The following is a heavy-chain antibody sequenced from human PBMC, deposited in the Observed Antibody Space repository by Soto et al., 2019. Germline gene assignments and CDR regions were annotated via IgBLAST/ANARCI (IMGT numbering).Heavy chain of an antibody. Sequence: SETLSLTCAVYGGSFSGYYWSWIRQPPGKGLEWIGEINHSGSTNYNPSLKSRVTISVDTSKNQFSLKLSSVTAADTAVYYCARGLCIGSPCGPFYYGMDVWGQGTTVTVSS. D-gene: IGHD2-21*01. CDR2: INHSGST. V-gene: IGHV4-34*01. J-gene: IGHJ6*02. CDR1: GGSFSGYY. CDR3: ARGLCIGSPCGPFYYGMDV.